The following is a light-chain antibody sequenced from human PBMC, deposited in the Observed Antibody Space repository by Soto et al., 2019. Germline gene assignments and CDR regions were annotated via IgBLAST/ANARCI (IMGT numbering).Light chain of an antibody. CDR1: QTISGSY. V-gene: IGKV3-20*01. CDR3: QQYGSSGT. CDR2: GAS. J-gene: IGKJ1*01. Sequence: IVLTQSPGTLSLSPGERATLSCRASQTISGSYLAWYQHKPGQAPRLLIHGASTRATGIPDRFSGSGSGTDFTLTISRLEPEDFVVYYCQQYGSSGTFGQGTKVEIK.